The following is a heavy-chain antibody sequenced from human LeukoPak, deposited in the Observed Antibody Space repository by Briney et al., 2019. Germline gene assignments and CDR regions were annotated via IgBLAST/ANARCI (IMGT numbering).Heavy chain of an antibody. CDR3: ARDPDGYNTWDY. CDR2: IYYSGST. CDR1: GGSISSYY. D-gene: IGHD5-24*01. V-gene: IGHV4-59*01. J-gene: IGHJ4*02. Sequence: SETLSLTCTVSGGSISSYYWSWIRQPPGKGLEWIGYIYYSGSTNYNPSLKSRVTISVDTSKNQFSLKLSSVTAADTAVYYCARDPDGYNTWDYWGQGTLVTVSS.